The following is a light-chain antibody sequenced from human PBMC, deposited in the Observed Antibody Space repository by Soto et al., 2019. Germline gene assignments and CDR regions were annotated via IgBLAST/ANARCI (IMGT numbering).Light chain of an antibody. Sequence: QLVLTQSPSASASLGASVKLTCSLSSGHSSYAIAWHQQQPEKGPRYLMKLNSDGSHSKGDGIPDRFSGSSSGAERYPTISSLQSEYEADYYCQTWGTGIQIFGGGTKLTVL. V-gene: IGLV4-69*01. CDR2: LNSDGSH. J-gene: IGLJ2*01. CDR3: QTWGTGIQI. CDR1: SGHSSYA.